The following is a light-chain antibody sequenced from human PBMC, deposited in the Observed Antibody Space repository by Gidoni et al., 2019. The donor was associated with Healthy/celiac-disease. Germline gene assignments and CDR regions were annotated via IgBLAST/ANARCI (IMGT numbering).Light chain of an antibody. CDR1: QDISNY. V-gene: IGKV1-33*01. CDR2: DAS. Sequence: DIQMTQSPSSLSASVGDRVTITSQASQDISNYLNWYQQKPGKAPKLLIYDASNLETGVPSRFSGSGSGTDFTFTISSLQPEDIATYYCQQYDNLLQWTFGQGTKLEIK. CDR3: QQYDNLLQWT. J-gene: IGKJ2*02.